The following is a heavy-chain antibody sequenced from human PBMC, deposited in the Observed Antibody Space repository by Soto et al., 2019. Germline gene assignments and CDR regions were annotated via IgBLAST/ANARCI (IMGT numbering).Heavy chain of an antibody. Sequence: PSQTLSLTCAISGDSVSSKSSTWNWIRLSPSRGLEWLGRTYYRSKWYNDSAVSVKSRITINPDTSKNQFSLDLKSVTPEDTAVYYCARDVVGSRWYFDVWGRGILVTVSS. CDR2: TYYRSKWYN. D-gene: IGHD2-21*01. CDR1: GDSVSSKSST. V-gene: IGHV6-1*01. CDR3: ARDVVGSRWYFDV. J-gene: IGHJ2*01.